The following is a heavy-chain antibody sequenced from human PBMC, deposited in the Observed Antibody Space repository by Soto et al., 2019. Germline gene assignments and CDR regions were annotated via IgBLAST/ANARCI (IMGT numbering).Heavy chain of an antibody. CDR2: FQYSGSI. CDR1: GGSITTYY. CDR3: ARAGIWFGSRLDS. D-gene: IGHD3-10*01. J-gene: IGHJ5*01. V-gene: IGHV4-59*01. Sequence: QVQLQQSGPGLVKPSETLSLTCTVSGGSITTYYWTWIRQPPGKGLEWIAYFQYSGSINYNPSLKGRATISIDTSKNQFSLTLTPVTGADTAVYYCARAGIWFGSRLDSGGQGTLVTVSS.